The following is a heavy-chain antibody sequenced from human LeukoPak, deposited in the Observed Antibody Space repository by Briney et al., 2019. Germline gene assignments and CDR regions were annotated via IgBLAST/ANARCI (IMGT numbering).Heavy chain of an antibody. CDR2: ISYDGSNK. J-gene: IGHJ6*02. D-gene: IGHD1-26*01. CDR1: GFTFSSYG. CDR3: AKTQLRLMNYYYYGMDV. V-gene: IGHV3-30*18. Sequence: PGGSLRLSCAASGFTFSSYGMHWVRQAPGKGLEWVAVISYDGSNKYYADSVKGRFTISRDNSKHTLYLQMNSLRAEDTAVYYCAKTQLRLMNYYYYGMDVWGQGTTVTVSS.